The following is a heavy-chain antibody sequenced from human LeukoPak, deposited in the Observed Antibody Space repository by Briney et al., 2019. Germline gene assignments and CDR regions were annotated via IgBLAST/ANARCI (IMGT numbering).Heavy chain of an antibody. J-gene: IGHJ5*02. V-gene: IGHV1-2*02. CDR1: GYTFTGYY. CDR3: ARAPSTPGIQLWLRPRVWFDP. D-gene: IGHD5-18*01. CDR2: INPNSGGT. Sequence: ASVKVSCKASGYTFTGYYMHWVRQAPGQGLEWMGWINPNSGGTNYAQKFQGRVTITRNTSISTDYMELSSLRSEDTAVYYCARAPSTPGIQLWLRPRVWFDPWGQGTLVTVSS.